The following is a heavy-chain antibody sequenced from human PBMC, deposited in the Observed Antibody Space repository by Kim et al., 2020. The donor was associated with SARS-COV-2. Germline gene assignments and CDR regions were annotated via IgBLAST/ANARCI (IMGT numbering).Heavy chain of an antibody. Sequence: GGSLRLSCAASGFTFSSYSMNWVRQAPGKGLEWVSSISSSSSYIYYADSVKGRFTISRDNAKNSLYLQMNSLRAEDTAVYYCAREGSVVPAAPPYWYFDLWGRGTLVTVSS. CDR3: AREGSVVPAAPPYWYFDL. J-gene: IGHJ2*01. D-gene: IGHD2-2*01. CDR2: ISSSSSYI. V-gene: IGHV3-21*01. CDR1: GFTFSSYS.